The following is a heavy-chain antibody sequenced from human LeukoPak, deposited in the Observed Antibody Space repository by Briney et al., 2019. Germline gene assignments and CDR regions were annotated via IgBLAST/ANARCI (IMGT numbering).Heavy chain of an antibody. D-gene: IGHD6-13*01. CDR3: ARHIAAAGYFDY. V-gene: IGHV1-69*06. CDR2: IIPIFGTA. CDR1: GGTFSSYA. Sequence: SVKVSCKASGGTFSSYAISWVRQAPGQGLEWMGGIIPIFGTANYAQKFQGIVTITADKSTSTAYMELSSLRSEDTAVYYCARHIAAAGYFDYWGREPWSPSPQ. J-gene: IGHJ4*02.